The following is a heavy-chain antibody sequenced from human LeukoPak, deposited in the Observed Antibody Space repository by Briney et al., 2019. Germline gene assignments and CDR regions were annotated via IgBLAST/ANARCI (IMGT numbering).Heavy chain of an antibody. J-gene: IGHJ1*01. CDR1: GFTLSSYS. Sequence: GGSLRLSCAASGFTLSSYSMNWVRQAPGKGLEWVSYISSSSSTIYYADSVKGRFTISRDNAKNSLYLQMNSLRAEDTAVYYCARPQYSSGWLPSTEYFHHWGQGTLVTVSS. CDR3: ARPQYSSGWLPSTEYFHH. V-gene: IGHV3-48*01. D-gene: IGHD6-19*01. CDR2: ISSSSSTI.